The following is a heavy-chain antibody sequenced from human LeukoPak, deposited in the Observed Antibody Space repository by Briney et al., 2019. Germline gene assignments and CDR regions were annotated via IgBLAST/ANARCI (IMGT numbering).Heavy chain of an antibody. J-gene: IGHJ4*02. CDR3: GRLDRGGYYSSPH. D-gene: IGHD3-22*01. V-gene: IGHV5-51*01. CDR1: GGWFIKYW. Sequence: GASLQTSSQGSGGWFIKYWFGWGRRLPGKGREGMGMAHPDESDTRYSPSFQGQVTISADKSTNTAYLQWSSLKASDTAMYYCGRLDRGGYYSSPHWGQGTLVTVSS. CDR2: AHPDESDT.